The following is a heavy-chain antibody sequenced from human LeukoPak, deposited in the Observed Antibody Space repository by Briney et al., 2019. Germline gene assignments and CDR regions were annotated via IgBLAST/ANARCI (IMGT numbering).Heavy chain of an antibody. J-gene: IGHJ4*02. CDR3: AKDLLLWFGELTSLFDY. Sequence: EGSLRLSCAASGFTFSGYAMSWVRQAPGKGLEWVSAISGSGGSTYYADSVKGRFTISRDNSKNTLYLQMNSLRAEDTAVYYCAKDLLLWFGELTSLFDYWGQGTLVTVSS. CDR2: ISGSGGST. CDR1: GFTFSGYA. D-gene: IGHD3-10*01. V-gene: IGHV3-23*01.